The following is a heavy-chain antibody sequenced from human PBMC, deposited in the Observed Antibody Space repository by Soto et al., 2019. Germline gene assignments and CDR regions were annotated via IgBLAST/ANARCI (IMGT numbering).Heavy chain of an antibody. CDR2: IIPILGIA. CDR1: GGTFSSYT. D-gene: IGHD6-19*01. Sequence: QVQLVQSGAEVKKPGSSVKVSCKASGGTFSSYTISWVRQAPGQGLEWMGRIIPILGIANYAQKFQGRVTSDADNXXSXAXXERSSLRSEETAVYYCARDRGVADQPNYYYGGMDVWGQGTTVTASS. CDR3: ARDRGVADQPNYYYGGMDV. V-gene: IGHV1-69*08. J-gene: IGHJ6*02.